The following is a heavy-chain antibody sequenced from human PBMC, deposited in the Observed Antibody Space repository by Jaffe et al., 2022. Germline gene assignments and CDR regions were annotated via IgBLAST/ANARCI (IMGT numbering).Heavy chain of an antibody. D-gene: IGHD6-13*01. J-gene: IGHJ5*02. Sequence: EVHLLESGGDLVQPGGSLRLSCAASGFTFSICAMTWVRQAPGKGLEWVSSIDTTGGGTYYADSVKGRFTISRDNSKNTLYLQMNSLRAEDTAVYYCAKINTQPRDWFDPWGQGSLVTVSS. CDR1: GFTFSICA. V-gene: IGHV3-23*01. CDR2: IDTTGGGT. CDR3: AKINTQPRDWFDP.